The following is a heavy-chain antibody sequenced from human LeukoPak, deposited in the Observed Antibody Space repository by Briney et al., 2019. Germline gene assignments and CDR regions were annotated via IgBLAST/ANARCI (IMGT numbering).Heavy chain of an antibody. V-gene: IGHV3-23*01. D-gene: IGHD2-15*01. CDR2: ISGSGGST. CDR1: GFTFSSYA. CDR3: AKFPRGIVVVVAAGGFDY. J-gene: IGHJ4*02. Sequence: GGSLRLSCAASGFTFSSYAMSWVRQAPGKGLEWVSAISGSGGSTYYADSVKGRFTISRDNSKNTLYLQMNSLRAEDTAVYYCAKFPRGIVVVVAAGGFDYWGQGTLVTVSS.